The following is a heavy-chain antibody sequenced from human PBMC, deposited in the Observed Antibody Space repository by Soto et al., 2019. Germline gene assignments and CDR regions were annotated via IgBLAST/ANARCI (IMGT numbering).Heavy chain of an antibody. V-gene: IGHV3-30-3*01. CDR1: GFTFSSYA. CDR3: AREGRSSWYHYYYYYGMDV. CDR2: ISYDGSNK. Sequence: GGSLRLSCAASGFTFSSYAMHWVRQAPGKGLEWVAVISYDGSNKYYADSVKGRFTISRDNSKNTLYLQMNSLRAEDTAVYYCAREGRSSWYHYYYYYGMDVWGQGTTVTVS. D-gene: IGHD6-13*01. J-gene: IGHJ6*02.